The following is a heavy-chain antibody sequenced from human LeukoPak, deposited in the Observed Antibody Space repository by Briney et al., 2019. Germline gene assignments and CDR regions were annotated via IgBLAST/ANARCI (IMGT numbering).Heavy chain of an antibody. D-gene: IGHD3-3*02. CDR2: IFYAGST. Sequence: SDTLSLTCAVSGYSISSNHWWGWIRQPPGKGLEWIGYIFYAGSTYYNPSLKSRVTMSVDTSKNQFSLRLSSVTAVDTAVYYCARIGPILGAAWVDYWGQGTLVNVSS. CDR3: ARIGPILGAAWVDY. CDR1: GYSISSNHW. V-gene: IGHV4-28*01. J-gene: IGHJ4*02.